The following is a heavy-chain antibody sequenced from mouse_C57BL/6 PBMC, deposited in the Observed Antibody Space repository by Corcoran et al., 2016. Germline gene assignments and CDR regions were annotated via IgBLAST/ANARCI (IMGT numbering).Heavy chain of an antibody. Sequence: EVQLQQSGPELVKPGASVKISCKASGYTFTDYYMNWVKQSHGKSLEWIRDINPNNGGTSYNQKFKGKATLTVDKSSSTAYMELRSLTSEDSAVYYCARWDYDGAWFAYWGQGTLVTVSA. D-gene: IGHD2-4*01. CDR2: INPNNGGT. V-gene: IGHV1-26*01. CDR3: ARWDYDGAWFAY. CDR1: GYTFTDYY. J-gene: IGHJ3*01.